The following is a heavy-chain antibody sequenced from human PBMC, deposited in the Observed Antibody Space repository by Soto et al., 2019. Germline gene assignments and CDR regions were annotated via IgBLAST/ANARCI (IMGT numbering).Heavy chain of an antibody. Sequence: GGSLRLSCAASGFTFSSYAMHWVRQAPGKGLEWVAVISYDGSNKYYADSVKGRFTISRDNSKNTLYLQMNSLRAEDTAVYYCASGGYSYGYGLDYWGQGTLVTVS. J-gene: IGHJ4*02. D-gene: IGHD5-18*01. CDR3: ASGGYSYGYGLDY. CDR1: GFTFSSYA. CDR2: ISYDGSNK. V-gene: IGHV3-30-3*01.